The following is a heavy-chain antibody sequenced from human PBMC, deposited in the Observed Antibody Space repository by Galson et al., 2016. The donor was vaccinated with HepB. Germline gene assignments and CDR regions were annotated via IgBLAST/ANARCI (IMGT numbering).Heavy chain of an antibody. D-gene: IGHD5-18*01. Sequence: SLRLSCAASGFTFSGSVMYWVRQASGKGLEWVGRIRTNANNYATSYAASVKGRFTISRDDSKNTAYLQMDSLKTEEPAVYYCSGVDTTMVVDVWGKGTTVTCSS. CDR1: GFTFSGSV. V-gene: IGHV3-73*01. CDR3: SGVDTTMVVDV. J-gene: IGHJ6*04. CDR2: IRTNANNYAT.